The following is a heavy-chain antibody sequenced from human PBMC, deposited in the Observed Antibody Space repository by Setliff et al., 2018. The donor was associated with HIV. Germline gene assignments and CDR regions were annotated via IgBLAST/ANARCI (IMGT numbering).Heavy chain of an antibody. Sequence: SETLSLTCTVSGGSIGNYYWGWIRQPPGKRLEWIGYIYTSGTTQYNPSLESRVTISLDTSRDQFSLHLRSVTAADTALYYCARLIHTGLLYFDYWGLGKLVTVSS. CDR3: ARLIHTGLLYFDY. J-gene: IGHJ4*02. V-gene: IGHV4-4*09. CDR1: GGSIGNYY. D-gene: IGHD2-8*02. CDR2: IYTSGTT.